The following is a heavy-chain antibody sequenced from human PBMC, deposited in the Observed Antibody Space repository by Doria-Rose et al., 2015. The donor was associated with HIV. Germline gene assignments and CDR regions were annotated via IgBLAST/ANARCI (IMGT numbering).Heavy chain of an antibody. CDR3: ARIKSSRWYHKYYFDF. CDR2: NFSDDER. Sequence: QITLKESGPVLVKPTETLTLTRTVSGVSLSSPGMGVSWIRQPPGKALEWLANNFSDDERSYKTSLTSRLTISRGTSKSQVVLTMTDMDPVDTATYYCARIKSSRWYHKYYFDFWGQGTLVIVSA. J-gene: IGHJ4*02. D-gene: IGHD6-13*01. CDR1: GVSLSSPGMG. V-gene: IGHV2-26*01.